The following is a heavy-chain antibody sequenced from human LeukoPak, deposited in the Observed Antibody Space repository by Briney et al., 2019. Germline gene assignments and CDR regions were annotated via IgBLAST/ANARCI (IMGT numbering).Heavy chain of an antibody. CDR3: ARDSSGYIHGFAL. J-gene: IGHJ3*01. CDR1: GGSISSYY. V-gene: IGHV4-59*01. Sequence: SETLSLTCTVSGGSISSYYWSWIRQPPGKGLEGIGYIYYSGSTNYNPSLKSRVTISVDTSKNQFSLKLRYVTAAEMLVYYCARDSSGYIHGFALWGKGTMVTVS. D-gene: IGHD3-10*01. CDR2: IYYSGST.